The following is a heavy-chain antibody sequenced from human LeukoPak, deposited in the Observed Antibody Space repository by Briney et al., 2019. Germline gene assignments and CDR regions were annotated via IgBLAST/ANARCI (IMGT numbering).Heavy chain of an antibody. J-gene: IGHJ4*02. Sequence: ASVKVSCKASGYTFTSYDINWVRQATGQGLEWMGWMNPNSGNTGYAQKFRGRVTMTRNTSISTAYMELSSLRSEDTAVYYCARVLSRMITFGGVIVSRYWGQGTLVTVSS. D-gene: IGHD3-16*02. V-gene: IGHV1-8*01. CDR3: ARVLSRMITFGGVIVSRY. CDR1: GYTFTSYD. CDR2: MNPNSGNT.